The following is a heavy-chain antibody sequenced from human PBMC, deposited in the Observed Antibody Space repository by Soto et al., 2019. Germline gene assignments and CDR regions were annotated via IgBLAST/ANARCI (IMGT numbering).Heavy chain of an antibody. CDR2: IYYSGST. CDR3: ARNPHPLPYYFDY. V-gene: IGHV4-39*01. Sequence: QLQLQESGPGLVKPSETLSLTCTVSGGSISSSSYYWGWIRQPPGKGLEWIGSIYYSGSTYYNPSLKSRVTISVDTSKNQFSLKLSSVTAADTAVYYCARNPHPLPYYFDYWGQGTLVTVSS. J-gene: IGHJ4*02. CDR1: GGSISSSSYY.